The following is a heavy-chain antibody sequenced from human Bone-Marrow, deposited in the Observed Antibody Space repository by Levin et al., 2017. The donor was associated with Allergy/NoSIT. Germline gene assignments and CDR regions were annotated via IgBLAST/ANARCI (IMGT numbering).Heavy chain of an antibody. CDR1: GGSINSNIYY. CDR2: SFYSGTT. V-gene: IGHV4-39*01. J-gene: IGHJ4*02. CDR3: ATLSAGLFFDY. D-gene: IGHD6-13*01. Sequence: SQTLSLTCSVSGGSINSNIYYWGWVRQPPGKGLEWIGSSFYSGTTFYNPSLKSRVSISVDTAKNQFSLSLSSVTAADTAVYYCATLSAGLFFDYWGQGALVIVSS.